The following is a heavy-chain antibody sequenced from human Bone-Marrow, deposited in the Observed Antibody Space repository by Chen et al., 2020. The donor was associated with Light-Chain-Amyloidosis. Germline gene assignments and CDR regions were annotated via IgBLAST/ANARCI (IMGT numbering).Heavy chain of an antibody. CDR2: VYNSGST. CDR1: GDSLFNDKYY. D-gene: IGHD1-26*01. V-gene: IGHV4-61*02. Sequence: QVQLQESGPGLVKPSQTLSLTCTVSGDSLFNDKYYWHWIRQPAGKGLEWIGRVYNSGSTSYNPSLKSRITISVNTAKNQFSLNLTSVTATDTAVYYCVRDVMSTTGHRWFESWGQGTVVTVS. J-gene: IGHJ5*01. CDR3: VRDVMSTTGHRWFES.